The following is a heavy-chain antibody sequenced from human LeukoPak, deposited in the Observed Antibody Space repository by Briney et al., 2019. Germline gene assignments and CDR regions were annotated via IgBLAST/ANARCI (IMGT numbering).Heavy chain of an antibody. Sequence: ASVNVSCKPSGYTLTIHGISWVRQAPGQGVEWMGWINPNYGNTNYAQKFQGRVTMTTDTSTKTAYMELRSLRSDDTAVYYCARGDSSGYFYFYYWGQGTLVTVSS. D-gene: IGHD3-22*01. CDR2: INPNYGNT. CDR3: ARGDSSGYFYFYY. CDR1: GYTLTIHG. V-gene: IGHV1-18*01. J-gene: IGHJ4*02.